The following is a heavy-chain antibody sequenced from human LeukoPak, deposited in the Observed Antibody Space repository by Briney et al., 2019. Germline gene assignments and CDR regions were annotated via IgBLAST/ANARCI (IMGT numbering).Heavy chain of an antibody. D-gene: IGHD3-3*01. Sequence: PSETLSLTCAVSGYSLSSGYYWGWIRQPPGKGLEWIGSIYHSGSTYYNPSLKSRVTISVDTSKHQFSLKLSSVTAADTAVYYCAGAGDFWSGYYADFDYWGQGTLVTVAS. V-gene: IGHV4-38-2*01. CDR3: AGAGDFWSGYYADFDY. CDR1: GYSLSSGYY. CDR2: IYHSGST. J-gene: IGHJ4*02.